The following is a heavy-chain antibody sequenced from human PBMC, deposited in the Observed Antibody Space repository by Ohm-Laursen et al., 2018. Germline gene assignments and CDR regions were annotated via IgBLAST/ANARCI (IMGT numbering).Heavy chain of an antibody. D-gene: IGHD3-22*01. J-gene: IGHJ4*02. CDR1: GFTFSSYG. CDR2: ISSSGNTI. V-gene: IGHV3-48*04. CDR3: AKRMAHYYDSSGYDY. Sequence: SLRLSCAASGFTFSSYGMHWVRQAPGKGLEWVSYISSSGNTIYYADSVKGRFTISRDNAKNSLYLQMNSLRAEDTAVYYCAKRMAHYYDSSGYDYWGQGTLVTVSS.